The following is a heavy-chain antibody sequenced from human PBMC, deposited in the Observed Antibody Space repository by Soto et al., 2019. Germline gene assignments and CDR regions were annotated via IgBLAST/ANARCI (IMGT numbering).Heavy chain of an antibody. J-gene: IGHJ6*02. D-gene: IGHD6-13*01. CDR1: GYTFTGYY. CDR2: INPNSGGT. Sequence: QVQLVQSGAEVKKPGASVKVSCKASGYTFTGYYMHWVRQAPGQGLEWMGWINPNSGGTNYAQKFQGWVTMTRDTSISTAYMELSRLSSDDTAVYYCARDHIAAAGDGYGRDVWGQGTTVTVSS. CDR3: ARDHIAAAGDGYGRDV. V-gene: IGHV1-2*04.